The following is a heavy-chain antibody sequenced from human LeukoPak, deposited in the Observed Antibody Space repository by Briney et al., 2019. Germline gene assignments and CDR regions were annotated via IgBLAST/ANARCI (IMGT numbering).Heavy chain of an antibody. Sequence: GASVKVSCKASGYTFTGYYMHWVRQAPGQGLEWMGWINPNSGGTNYAQKFQGRVTMTRDTSISTAYMELSRLRSDDTAVYYCARASYYDFWSGYYNFGGEYYYYYYMDVWGKGTTVTVSS. J-gene: IGHJ6*03. CDR1: GYTFTGYY. V-gene: IGHV1-2*02. D-gene: IGHD3-3*01. CDR2: INPNSGGT. CDR3: ARASYYDFWSGYYNFGGEYYYYYYMDV.